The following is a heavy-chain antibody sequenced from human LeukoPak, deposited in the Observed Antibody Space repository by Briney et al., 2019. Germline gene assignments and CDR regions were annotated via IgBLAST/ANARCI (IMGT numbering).Heavy chain of an antibody. CDR3: ARDTVVVPYYYYYMDV. J-gene: IGHJ6*03. D-gene: IGHD2-21*01. V-gene: IGHV3-23*01. CDR2: ICGNCDRT. CDR1: GFTLGSQA. Sequence: GGSLRLSCVASGFTLGSQAMSWVRQAPGKGLEWVSAICGNCDRTYYADSVKGRFTISRDNSKNILYLQMNSLRAEDTAVYYCARDTVVVPYYYYYMDVWGKGTTVTISS.